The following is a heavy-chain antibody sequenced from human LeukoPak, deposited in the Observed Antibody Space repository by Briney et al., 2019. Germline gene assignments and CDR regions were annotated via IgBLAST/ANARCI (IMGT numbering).Heavy chain of an antibody. CDR3: ARYWYSGSYPEYFQH. Sequence: GGSLRLSCAASGFTVSSNYMSWVRQAPGKGLEWASVIYSGGSTYYADSVKGRFTISRDNSKNTLYLQMNSLRAEDTAVYYCARYWYSGSYPEYFQHWGQGTLVTVSS. V-gene: IGHV3-66*01. D-gene: IGHD1-26*01. CDR2: IYSGGST. CDR1: GFTVSSNY. J-gene: IGHJ1*01.